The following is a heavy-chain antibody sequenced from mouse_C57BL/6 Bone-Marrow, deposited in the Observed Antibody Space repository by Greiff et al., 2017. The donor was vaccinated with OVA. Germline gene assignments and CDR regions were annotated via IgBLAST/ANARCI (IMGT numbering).Heavy chain of an antibody. Sequence: EVQLVESGGGLVQPGGSLKLSCAASGFTFSDYYMYWVRQTPEKRLEWVAYISNGGGSTYYPDTVKGRFTISRDNAKNTLYLQMSRLKSEDTAMYYCARHGGYGSSTWYFDVMGHRDHGHRLL. CDR3: ARHGGYGSSTWYFDV. D-gene: IGHD1-1*01. CDR1: GFTFSDYY. J-gene: IGHJ1*03. V-gene: IGHV5-12*01. CDR2: ISNGGGST.